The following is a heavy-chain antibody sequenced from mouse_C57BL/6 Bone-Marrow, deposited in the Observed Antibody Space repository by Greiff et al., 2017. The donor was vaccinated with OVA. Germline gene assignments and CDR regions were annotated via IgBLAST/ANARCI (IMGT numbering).Heavy chain of an antibody. CDR1: GYSFTGYY. V-gene: IGHV1-42*01. J-gene: IGHJ2*01. Sequence: VQLQQSGPELVKPGASVKISCKASGYSFTGYYMNWVKQSPEKSLEWIGEINPSTGGTTYNQKLKAKATLTVDKSSSTAYMQLKSLTSEDSAVYYCARTYYDGSSYYYFDYWGQGTTLTVSS. D-gene: IGHD1-1*01. CDR3: ARTYYDGSSYYYFDY. CDR2: INPSTGGT.